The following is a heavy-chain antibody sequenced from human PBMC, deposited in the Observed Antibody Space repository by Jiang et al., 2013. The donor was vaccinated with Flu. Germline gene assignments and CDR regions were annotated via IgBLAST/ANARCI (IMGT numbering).Heavy chain of an antibody. V-gene: IGHV3-33*01. CDR1: GFTFSSYG. CDR2: IWYDGSNK. Sequence: ESGGGVVQPGRSLRLSCAASGFTFSSYGMHWVRQAPGKGLEWVAVIWYDGSNKYYADSVKGRFTISRDNSKNTLYLQMNSLRTEDTAVYYCARDGSNASPYYDFWSGYYPYYYYYMDVWGKGTTVTVSS. CDR3: ARDGSNASPYYDFWSGYYPYYYYYMDV. D-gene: IGHD3-3*01. J-gene: IGHJ6*03.